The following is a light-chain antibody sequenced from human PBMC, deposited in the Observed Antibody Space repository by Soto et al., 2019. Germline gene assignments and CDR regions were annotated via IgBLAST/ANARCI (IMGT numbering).Light chain of an antibody. V-gene: IGKV1-39*01. Sequence: DIQRTQSPSSLSASVGDRVTITCRASQGVSAYLLWYQQRQGRAPRLLIYSASSLLSGVPSRFSGSGSWTNFTLTISRLQPEDFATYDCQQSYRTPHTFGQGTKLETK. J-gene: IGKJ2*01. CDR2: SAS. CDR1: QGVSAY. CDR3: QQSYRTPHT.